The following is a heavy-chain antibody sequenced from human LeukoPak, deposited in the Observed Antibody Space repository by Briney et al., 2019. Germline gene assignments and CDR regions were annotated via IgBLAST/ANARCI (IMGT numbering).Heavy chain of an antibody. CDR2: MNPNSGNT. Sequence: ASVKVSCKASGYTFTSYDINWVRQATGQGLEWMGWMNPNSGNTGNAQKFQGRVTITKNTSISTAYMELSSLRSEDTAVYYCARGISDFWSGYYIGGDYYFDYWGQGTLVTVSS. CDR1: GYTFTSYD. CDR3: ARGISDFWSGYYIGGDYYFDY. V-gene: IGHV1-8*03. J-gene: IGHJ4*02. D-gene: IGHD3-3*01.